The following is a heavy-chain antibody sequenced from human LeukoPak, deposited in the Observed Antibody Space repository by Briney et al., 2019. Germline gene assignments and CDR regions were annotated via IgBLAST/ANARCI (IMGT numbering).Heavy chain of an antibody. V-gene: IGHV3-30-3*01. Sequence: GRSLRLSCATSGFTFSSNVIHWVRQAPGKGLEWVAVISHDGSNKYYADSVKGRFTISRDNSKDMLYLQTNSLRVEDTAVYYCASVGGYDPLFDYWGQGTLVTVSS. CDR2: ISHDGSNK. D-gene: IGHD5-12*01. CDR3: ASVGGYDPLFDY. J-gene: IGHJ4*02. CDR1: GFTFSSNV.